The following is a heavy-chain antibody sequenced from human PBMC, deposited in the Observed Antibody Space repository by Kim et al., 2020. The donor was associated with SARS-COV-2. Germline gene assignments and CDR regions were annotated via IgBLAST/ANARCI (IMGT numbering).Heavy chain of an antibody. CDR1: GFTFSSYG. D-gene: IGHD6-13*01. V-gene: IGHV3-30*18. J-gene: IGHJ4*02. Sequence: GGSLRLSCAASGFTFSSYGMHWVRQAPGKGLEWVAVISYDGSNKYYADSVKGRFTISRDNSKNTLYLQMNSLRAEDTAVYYCAKDLSYSSRGYWGQGTLVTVSS. CDR2: ISYDGSNK. CDR3: AKDLSYSSRGY.